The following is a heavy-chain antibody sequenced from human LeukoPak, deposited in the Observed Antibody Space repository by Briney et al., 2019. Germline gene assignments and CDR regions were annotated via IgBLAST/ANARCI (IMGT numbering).Heavy chain of an antibody. D-gene: IGHD3-10*01. V-gene: IGHV4-39*07. J-gene: IGHJ4*02. Sequence: PSETLSLTCTVSGGSISSSSYYWGWIRQPPGKGLEWIGSIYYSGSTYYNPSLKSRVTISVDTSKNQFFLKLSSVTAADTAVYYCARGDYYGSGSIDYWGQGTLVTVSS. CDR3: ARGDYYGSGSIDY. CDR1: GGSISSSSYY. CDR2: IYYSGST.